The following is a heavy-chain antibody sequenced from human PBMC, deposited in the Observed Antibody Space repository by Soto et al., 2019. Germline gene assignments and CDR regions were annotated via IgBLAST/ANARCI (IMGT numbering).Heavy chain of an antibody. CDR1: GYTFSSYW. CDR2: VNNDGSGT. J-gene: IGHJ6*02. V-gene: IGHV3-74*01. Sequence: GGPLRLSCAASGYTFSSYWIHWVRQAPGKGLVWVSRVNNDGSGTAYADSVEGRFTISRDNAKNTVYLQLNSLRAEDTAVYYCGRGGSEHAMDVWGQGTTVTVSS. CDR3: GRGGSEHAMDV.